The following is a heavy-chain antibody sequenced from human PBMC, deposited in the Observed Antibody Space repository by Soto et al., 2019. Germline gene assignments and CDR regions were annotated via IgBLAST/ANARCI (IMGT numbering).Heavy chain of an antibody. CDR2: INPNSGGT. J-gene: IGHJ4*02. V-gene: IGHV1-2*04. CDR3: ARVQVGATTVFDY. D-gene: IGHD1-26*01. Sequence: ASVKVSCKASGYTFTGYYMHWVRQAPGQGLEWMGWINPNSGGTNYAQKFQGWVTMTRDTSISTAYMELSRLRSDDTAVYYCARVQVGATTVFDYWGQGTLVTVSS. CDR1: GYTFTGYY.